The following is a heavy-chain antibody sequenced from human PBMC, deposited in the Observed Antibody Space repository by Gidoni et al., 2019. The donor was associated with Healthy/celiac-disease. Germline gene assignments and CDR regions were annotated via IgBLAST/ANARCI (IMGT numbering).Heavy chain of an antibody. CDR2: ISGSGGST. CDR3: AKDRIDSSSYEFDY. D-gene: IGHD6-6*01. J-gene: IGHJ4*02. V-gene: IGHV3-23*01. Sequence: EVQLLESGGGLVQPGGSLRLSCSSSGLPFTRYAMSWVRPAPGKGLEWVSAISGSGGSTYYADSVKGRFTISRDNSKNTLYLQMNSLRAEDTAVYYCAKDRIDSSSYEFDYWGQGTLVTVSS. CDR1: GLPFTRYA.